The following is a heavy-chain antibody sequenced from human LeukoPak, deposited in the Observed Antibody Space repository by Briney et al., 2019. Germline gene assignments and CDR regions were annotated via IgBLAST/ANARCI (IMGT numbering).Heavy chain of an antibody. D-gene: IGHD2-21*01. J-gene: IGHJ4*02. CDR2: ISSSGSTI. CDR1: GFTFSSYA. CDR3: TMLAYCPSPYCYRAQALL. V-gene: IGHV3-48*03. Sequence: TGGSLRLSCAASGFTFSSYAMNWVRQAPGKGLEWVSYISSSGSTIYYADSVKGRFTISRDNANNSLYLQMNSLRAEDTAVYYCTMLAYCPSPYCYRAQALLWGQGTLVTVSS.